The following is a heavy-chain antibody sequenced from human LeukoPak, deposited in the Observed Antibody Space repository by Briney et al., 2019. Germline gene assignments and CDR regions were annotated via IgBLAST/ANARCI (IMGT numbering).Heavy chain of an antibody. D-gene: IGHD1-26*01. CDR2: IIPIFGTA. CDR1: GGTFSNYA. Sequence: SVKVSCKASGGTFSNYAISWVRQAPGQGLEWMGAIIPIFGTANYAQKFQGRVTITADESTGTAYMELSSLRSEDTAVYYCARERRGGSYFTEKRLDHWGQGTLVAVSS. J-gene: IGHJ4*02. CDR3: ARERRGGSYFTEKRLDH. V-gene: IGHV1-69*13.